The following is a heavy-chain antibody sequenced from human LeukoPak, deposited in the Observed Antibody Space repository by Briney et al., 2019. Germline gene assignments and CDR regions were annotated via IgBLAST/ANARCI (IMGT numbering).Heavy chain of an antibody. CDR1: GFTFSNAW. V-gene: IGHV3-15*01. D-gene: IGHD3-10*01. J-gene: IGHJ4*02. CDR2: IKSKTDGGTT. CDR3: TTDAAVRWFGELHFDY. Sequence: GGSLRLSCAASGFTFSNAWMSWVRQAPGKGLEWVGRIKSKTDGGTTDYAAPVKGRFTISRDDSKNTLYLQMNSLKTEDTAVYYCTTDAAVRWFGELHFDYWGQGTLVTVSS.